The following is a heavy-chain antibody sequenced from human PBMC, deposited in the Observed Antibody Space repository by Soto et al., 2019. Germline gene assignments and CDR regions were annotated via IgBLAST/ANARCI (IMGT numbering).Heavy chain of an antibody. D-gene: IGHD5-18*01. CDR1: GGSISSYY. J-gene: IGHJ4*02. Sequence: SETLSLTCTVSGGSISSYYWSWIRQPPGKGLEWIWYIYYSGSTNYNPSLKSRVTISVDTSKNQFSLKLSSVTAADTAVYYCARDNGYSYGYTLDHWGQGTLVTVS. CDR3: ARDNGYSYGYTLDH. V-gene: IGHV4-59*01. CDR2: IYYSGST.